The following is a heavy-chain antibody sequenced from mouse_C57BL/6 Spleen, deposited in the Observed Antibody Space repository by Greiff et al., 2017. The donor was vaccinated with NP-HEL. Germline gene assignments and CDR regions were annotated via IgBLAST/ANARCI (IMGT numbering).Heavy chain of an antibody. CDR2: ISSGGDYI. CDR3: TRAPQLGLYYFDY. V-gene: IGHV5-9-1*02. Sequence: DVHLVESGEGLVKPGGSLKLSCAASGFTFSSYAMSWVRQTPEKRLEWVAYISSGGDYIYYADTVKGRFTISRDNARNTLYLQMSSLKSEDTAMYYCTRAPQLGLYYFDYWGQGTTLTVSS. D-gene: IGHD4-1*02. J-gene: IGHJ2*01. CDR1: GFTFSSYA.